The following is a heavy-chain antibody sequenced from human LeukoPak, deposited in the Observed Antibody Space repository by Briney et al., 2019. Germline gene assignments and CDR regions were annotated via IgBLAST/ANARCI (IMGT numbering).Heavy chain of an antibody. CDR3: ARGAMIGIPYFDY. J-gene: IGHJ4*02. CDR1: GGSISSYY. Sequence: SETLSLTCTVSGGSISSYYWSWIRQPPGKGLEWIGYIYYSGSTNYNPSLKSRVTISVDTSKNQFSLKLSSVTAADTAVYYCARGAMIGIPYFDYWGQGTLVTVSS. D-gene: IGHD3-22*01. CDR2: IYYSGST. V-gene: IGHV4-59*01.